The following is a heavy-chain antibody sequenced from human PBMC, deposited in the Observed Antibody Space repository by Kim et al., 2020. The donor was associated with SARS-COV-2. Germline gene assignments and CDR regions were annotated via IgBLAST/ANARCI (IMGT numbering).Heavy chain of an antibody. D-gene: IGHD6-6*01. Sequence: SVKVSCKASGGTFSSYAISWVRQAPGQGLEWMGGIIPIFGTANYAQKFQGRVTITADESTSTAYMELSSLRSEDTAVYYCARDLTYSSSTGMASDGMDVWGQGTTVTVSS. J-gene: IGHJ6*02. V-gene: IGHV1-69*13. CDR3: ARDLTYSSSTGMASDGMDV. CDR1: GGTFSSYA. CDR2: IIPIFGTA.